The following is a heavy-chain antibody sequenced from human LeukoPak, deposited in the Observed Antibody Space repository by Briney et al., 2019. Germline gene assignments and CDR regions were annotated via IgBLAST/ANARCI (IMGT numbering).Heavy chain of an antibody. D-gene: IGHD5-18*01. V-gene: IGHV1-2*02. CDR2: INPNSGGT. CDR1: GYTFTGYY. CDR3: ARVGGYSPLLPFDY. Sequence: ASVKVSCKASGYTFTGYYIHWVRQAPGQGLEWMGWINPNSGGTNYAQIFQGRVTMTGDTSISTAFMELSRLRFDDTAVYYCARVGGYSPLLPFDYWSQGTLVTDSS. J-gene: IGHJ4*02.